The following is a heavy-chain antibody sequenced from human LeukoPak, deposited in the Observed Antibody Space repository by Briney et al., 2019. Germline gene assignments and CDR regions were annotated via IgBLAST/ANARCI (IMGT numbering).Heavy chain of an antibody. CDR2: IYYDGSKE. D-gene: IGHD1-26*01. CDR3: AKDHSGSLLDY. V-gene: IGHV3-33*06. CDR1: GFSFSRYG. J-gene: IGHJ4*02. Sequence: GGSLRLSCAASGFSFSRYGMHWVPQAPGKGLEWVAVIYYDGSKEYYADSVKGRFTISRDNSKNKVYLQMNSLRAADTALYYCAKDHSGSLLDYWGQGTLVTAAS.